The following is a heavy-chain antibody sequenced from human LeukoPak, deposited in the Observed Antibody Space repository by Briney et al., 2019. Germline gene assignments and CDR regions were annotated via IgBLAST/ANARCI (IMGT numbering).Heavy chain of an antibody. Sequence: SETLSLTCAVYGGSFSGYYWSWIRQPPGKGLEWIGEINHSGSTNYNPSLKSRVTISVDTSKNQFSLKLSSVTAADTAVYYCARATWIQLWFGFDYWGQGTLVTVSS. D-gene: IGHD5-18*01. V-gene: IGHV4-34*01. CDR1: GGSFSGYY. CDR3: ARATWIQLWFGFDY. J-gene: IGHJ4*02. CDR2: INHSGST.